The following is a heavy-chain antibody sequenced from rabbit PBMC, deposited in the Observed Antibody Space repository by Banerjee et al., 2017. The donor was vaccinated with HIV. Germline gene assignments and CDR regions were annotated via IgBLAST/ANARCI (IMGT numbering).Heavy chain of an antibody. J-gene: IGHJ4*01. CDR1: GFSFSSSYY. CDR2: IYVGSDSNT. CDR3: AGDPARYISTGDNL. V-gene: IGHV1S40*01. D-gene: IGHD1-1*01. Sequence: QSLEESGGDLVKPGASLTLTCTASGFSFSSSYYMCWVRQAPGKGLEWIACIYVGSDSNTYYASWAKGRFTISKTSSTTVTLQMTSLTAADTATYFCAGDPARYISTGDNLWGPGTLVTVS.